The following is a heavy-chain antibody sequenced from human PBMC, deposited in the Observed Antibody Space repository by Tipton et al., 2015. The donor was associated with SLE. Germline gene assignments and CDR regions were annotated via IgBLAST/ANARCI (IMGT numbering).Heavy chain of an antibody. CDR2: ISNDGGTT. D-gene: IGHD7-27*01. V-gene: IGHV3-30*04. Sequence: SLRLSCAASGFTFSNYGMHWVRQAPGKGLEWVAVISNDGGTTFYADSVRGRFTISRDNSKNTVYLQMNSLRAEDTAVFYCARGVRTGAGDYFDYWGQGTLVAVSS. CDR3: ARGVRTGAGDYFDY. J-gene: IGHJ4*02. CDR1: GFTFSNYG.